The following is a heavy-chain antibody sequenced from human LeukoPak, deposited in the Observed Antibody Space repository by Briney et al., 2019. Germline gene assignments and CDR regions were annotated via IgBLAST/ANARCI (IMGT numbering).Heavy chain of an antibody. J-gene: IGHJ5*02. CDR3: ARDYTRDYGAQGVWFDP. D-gene: IGHD4-17*01. CDR2: IYYSGST. V-gene: IGHV4-30-4*07. CDR1: GGSISSGGYS. Sequence: PSETLSLTCTVSGGSISSGGYSWSWIRQPPGKGLEWIGYIYYSGSTYYNPSLKSRVTISVDTSKNQFSLKLSSVTAADTAVYYCARDYTRDYGAQGVWFDPWGQGTLVTVSS.